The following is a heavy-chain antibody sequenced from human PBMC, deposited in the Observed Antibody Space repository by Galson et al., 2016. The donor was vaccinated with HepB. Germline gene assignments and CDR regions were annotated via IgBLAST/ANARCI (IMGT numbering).Heavy chain of an antibody. CDR3: ANMRDDYPLAY. J-gene: IGHJ4*02. CDR1: GFTFSNYA. Sequence: SLRLSCAASGFTFSNYAMSWVRQTPAKGLEWVSAICATRGTTYYADSVKGRFTVSRDNSKNTLYLQMNSLRVDDTAVYYCANMRDDYPLAYWGQGTQVTVSS. CDR2: ICATRGTT. V-gene: IGHV3-23*01. D-gene: IGHD5-24*01.